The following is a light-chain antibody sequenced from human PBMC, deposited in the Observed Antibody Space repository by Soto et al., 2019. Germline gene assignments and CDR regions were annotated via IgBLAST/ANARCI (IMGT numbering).Light chain of an antibody. CDR2: GAS. CDR3: QQYNNWRT. CDR1: QSVSSN. V-gene: IGKV3-15*01. J-gene: IGKJ1*01. Sequence: EIVLKQSPATLSLSPGGRATLSCRASQSVSSNLAWYQQKPGQAPRPLIYGASTRATGIPARFSGSGSGTEFTLTISSLQSEDFAVYYCQQYNNWRTFGQGTKVDIK.